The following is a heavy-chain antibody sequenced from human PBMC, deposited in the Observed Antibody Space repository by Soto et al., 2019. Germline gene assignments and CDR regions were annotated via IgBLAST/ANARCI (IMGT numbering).Heavy chain of an antibody. CDR2: IKQDGSEK. V-gene: IGHV3-7*05. CDR3: AREWWSPPSPHDN. D-gene: IGHD2-15*01. CDR1: GFTFSSYW. J-gene: IGHJ4*02. Sequence: GGSLRLSCAASGFTFSSYWMSWVRQAPGKGLEWVANIKQDGSEKYYVDSVKGRFTISRDNAKNSLYLQMNSLRAEDTAVYFCAREWWSPPSPHDNWGQGTLVTVSS.